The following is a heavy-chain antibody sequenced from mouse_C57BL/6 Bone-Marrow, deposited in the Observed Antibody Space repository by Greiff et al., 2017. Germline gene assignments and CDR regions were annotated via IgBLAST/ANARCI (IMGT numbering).Heavy chain of an antibody. J-gene: IGHJ2*01. Sequence: VQLQQPGAELVKPGASVKLSCKASGYTFTSYWMHWVKQRPGQGLEWIGGIDPSDSDTNYNQKFKGKSTLTVDTSSSTAYLQLSCLTSEDSAVSYYAGENYRGGEGFDYWGQGTTLTVSS. D-gene: IGHD2-1*01. CDR3: AGENYRGGEGFDY. CDR1: GYTFTSYW. V-gene: IGHV1-69*01. CDR2: IDPSDSDT.